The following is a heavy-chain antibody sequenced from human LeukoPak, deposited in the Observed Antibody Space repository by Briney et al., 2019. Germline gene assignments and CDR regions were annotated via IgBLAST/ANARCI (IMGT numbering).Heavy chain of an antibody. D-gene: IGHD3-22*01. CDR2: INWNGGST. J-gene: IGHJ4*02. CDR1: GFTFDDYG. V-gene: IGHV3-20*04. CDR3: ARGPLQTIPTSKIVVYYYPFDY. Sequence: GGSLRLSCAASGFTFDDYGMSWVRQAPGKGLEWVSGINWNGGSTGYADSVKGRFTICRDNAKNSLYLKMNSLRAEDTALYYCARGPLQTIPTSKIVVYYYPFDYWGQGTLVTVSS.